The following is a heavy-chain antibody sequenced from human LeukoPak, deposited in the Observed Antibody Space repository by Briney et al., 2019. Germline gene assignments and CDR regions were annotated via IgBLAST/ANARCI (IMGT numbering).Heavy chain of an antibody. CDR1: GGSFSGYY. Sequence: SETLSLTCAVYGGSFSGYYWSWIRQPPGKGLEWIGEINHSGSTNYNPSLKSRVTISVNTSQNHFSLKLSYVTAADTAVYYSARGEYLDWLLLSYGMDVWGQGTTVTVSS. CDR3: ARGEYLDWLLLSYGMDV. V-gene: IGHV4-34*01. D-gene: IGHD3-9*01. CDR2: INHSGST. J-gene: IGHJ6*02.